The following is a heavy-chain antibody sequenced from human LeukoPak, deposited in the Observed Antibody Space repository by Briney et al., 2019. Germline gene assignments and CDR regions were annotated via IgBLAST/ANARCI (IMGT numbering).Heavy chain of an antibody. CDR3: AIVTTADGY. J-gene: IGHJ4*02. D-gene: IGHD4-17*01. V-gene: IGHV1-2*02. CDR1: GYIFTGYY. Sequence: GGSLKLSCKASGYIFTGYYIHWVRQAPGQGLEWMGCINATHGGTNFAQQSQGRVTMTRDTSISTAYMELIRLTVADTAMYYCAIVTTADGYWGQGTPLTVSS. CDR2: INATHGGT.